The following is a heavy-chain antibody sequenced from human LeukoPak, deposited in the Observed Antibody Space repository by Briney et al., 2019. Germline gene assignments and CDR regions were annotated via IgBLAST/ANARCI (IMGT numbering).Heavy chain of an antibody. CDR1: GFTFSSYS. CDR2: INSSSSYI. Sequence: GGTLRLSCAASGFTFSSYSMNWVRQAPGKGLEWVSCINSSSSYIYYADSVKGRFTISRDNAKNSLYLQMNSLRAEDTAVYYCARDISVRGDYSYGYVYYYYYMDVWGKGTTVTVSS. CDR3: ARDISVRGDYSYGYVYYYYYMDV. V-gene: IGHV3-21*01. J-gene: IGHJ6*03. D-gene: IGHD5-18*01.